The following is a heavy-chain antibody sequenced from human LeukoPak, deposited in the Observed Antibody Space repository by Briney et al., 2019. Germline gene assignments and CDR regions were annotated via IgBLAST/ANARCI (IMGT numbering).Heavy chain of an antibody. CDR3: ATGFLGNFDY. D-gene: IGHD2/OR15-2a*01. CDR2: IIPIFGTA. Sequence: ASVKVSCKASGGTFSSYAISWVRQAPGQGLEWMGGIIPIFGTANYAQKFQGRVTMTEDTSTDTAYMELSSLRSEDTAVYYCATGFLGNFDYWGQGTLVTVSS. J-gene: IGHJ4*02. V-gene: IGHV1-69*06. CDR1: GGTFSSYA.